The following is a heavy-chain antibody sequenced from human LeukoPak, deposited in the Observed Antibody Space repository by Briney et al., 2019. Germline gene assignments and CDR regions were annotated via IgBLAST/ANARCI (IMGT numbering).Heavy chain of an antibody. CDR1: SGSISSYY. D-gene: IGHD2-15*01. CDR3: ARAPGWSVESYYYYYGMDV. Sequence: SGTLSLTCTVSSGSISSYYWSWIRQPPGKGLEWIGYIYYSGSTNYNPSLKSRVTISVDTSKNQFSLKLSSVTAADTAVYYCARAPGWSVESYYYYYGMDVWGQGTTVTVSS. J-gene: IGHJ6*02. V-gene: IGHV4-59*01. CDR2: IYYSGST.